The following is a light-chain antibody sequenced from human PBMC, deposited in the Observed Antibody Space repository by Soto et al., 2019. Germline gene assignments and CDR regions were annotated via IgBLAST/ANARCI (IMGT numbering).Light chain of an antibody. V-gene: IGKV1-5*01. J-gene: IGKJ1*01. Sequence: DIQLTQSPPTLSASVGDRVTITCRASQSIRYYLAWYQQMPGKAPKLLIYGASSLQSGVPSRFSGSGSGTEFTLTISSRQPDDFATYFCQHHNSYSQTFGQGTKVDIK. CDR1: QSIRYY. CDR2: GAS. CDR3: QHHNSYSQT.